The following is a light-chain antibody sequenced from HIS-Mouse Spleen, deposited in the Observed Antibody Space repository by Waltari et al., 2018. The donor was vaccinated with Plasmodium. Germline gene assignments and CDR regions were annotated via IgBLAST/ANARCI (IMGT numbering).Light chain of an antibody. CDR3: QQYNNWSFT. CDR1: QSVSSN. Sequence: EIVMTQSTATLSVSPGERATISCRASQSVSSNLAWYQQKPGQAPRLLIYGASTRATGIPARFSGSGSGTEFTLTISSLQSEDFAVYYCQQYNNWSFTFGPGTKVDIK. CDR2: GAS. V-gene: IGKV3-15*01. J-gene: IGKJ3*01.